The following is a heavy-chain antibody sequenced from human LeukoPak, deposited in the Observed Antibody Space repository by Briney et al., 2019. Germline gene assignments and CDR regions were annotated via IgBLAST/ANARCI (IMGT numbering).Heavy chain of an antibody. D-gene: IGHD3-10*01. J-gene: IGHJ4*02. CDR3: ASSGSHCQFDY. Sequence: GGSLRLSCAASGFTFSSYWMSWVRQAPGKGLEWVANIKQDGSEKYYVDSVKGRFTISRDNAKNSLYLQMNSLRAEDTAVYYCASSGSHCQFDYWGQGTLVTVSS. CDR1: GFTFSSYW. CDR2: IKQDGSEK. V-gene: IGHV3-7*01.